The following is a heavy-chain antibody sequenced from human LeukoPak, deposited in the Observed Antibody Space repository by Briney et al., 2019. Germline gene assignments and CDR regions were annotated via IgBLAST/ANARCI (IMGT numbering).Heavy chain of an antibody. CDR1: GFTFSSYG. J-gene: IGHJ4*02. CDR3: AKDFQDRIPGY. D-gene: IGHD2-15*01. CDR2: ISYDGSNK. V-gene: IGHV3-30*18. Sequence: GGSLRLSCAASGFTFSSYGMHWVRQAPGKGLEWVAVISYDGSNKYYADSVKGRFTISRDNSKNTLYLQMNSLRAEDTAVYYCAKDFQDRIPGYWGQGTLLTVSS.